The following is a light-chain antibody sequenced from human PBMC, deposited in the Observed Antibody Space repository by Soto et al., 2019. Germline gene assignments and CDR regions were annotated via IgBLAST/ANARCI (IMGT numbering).Light chain of an antibody. CDR2: GAS. J-gene: IGKJ1*01. CDR1: QSVGASY. V-gene: IGKV3-20*01. CDR3: QQYGSSSWP. Sequence: VLTHALGILSLSAGEDAIRSCRASQSVGASYVAWYQQKPGQAPRLLIDGASSRATGIPDRFSGSGSGTDFTLTISRLEPEDFAVYYCQQYGSSSWPLGQVTKVAIK.